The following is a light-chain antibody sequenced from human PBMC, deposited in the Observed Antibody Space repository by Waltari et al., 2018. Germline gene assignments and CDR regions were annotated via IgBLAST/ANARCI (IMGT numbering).Light chain of an antibody. CDR2: DVT. CDR1: SSDVGVYNY. CDR3: SSYTTSNTVV. Sequence: QSALTQPASVSGSPGQSLPISCSGTSSDVGVYNYVSWYQQPPGEAPKLMIYDVTKRPSGVSTRFSGSKSGNTASLTISGLQAEDEADYYCSSYTTSNTVVFGGGTKLTVL. J-gene: IGLJ2*01. V-gene: IGLV2-14*03.